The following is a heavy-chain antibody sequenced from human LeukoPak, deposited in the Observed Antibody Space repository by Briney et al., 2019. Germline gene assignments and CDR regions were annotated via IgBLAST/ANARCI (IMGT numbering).Heavy chain of an antibody. CDR1: GFTFTNYW. CDR2: IKQDGSEK. D-gene: IGHD5-18*01. Sequence: PGGSLRLSCAASGFTFTNYWMSWVRQAPGKGLEWVANIKQDGSEKYYVDSVKGRFTISSDNTKNTLNLQMNSLRAEETAVYYCATLDTAMVTNFGYWGQGTLVTVSS. CDR3: ATLDTAMVTNFGY. V-gene: IGHV3-7*01. J-gene: IGHJ4*02.